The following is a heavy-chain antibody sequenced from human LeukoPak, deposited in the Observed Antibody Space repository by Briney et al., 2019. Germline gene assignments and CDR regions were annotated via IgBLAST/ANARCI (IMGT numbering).Heavy chain of an antibody. V-gene: IGHV1-2*02. CDR2: LNPNSGGT. D-gene: IGHD6-13*01. CDR1: GYTFTDYY. Sequence: GASVKVSCKASGYTFTDYYIHWVRQAPGQGLEWMGWLNPNSGGTSYAQKFQGRVTMTGDTSIGTAYMDLSRLRSDDTAVYYCARGVAAPGGKWFDPWGQGILVTVSS. J-gene: IGHJ5*02. CDR3: ARGVAAPGGKWFDP.